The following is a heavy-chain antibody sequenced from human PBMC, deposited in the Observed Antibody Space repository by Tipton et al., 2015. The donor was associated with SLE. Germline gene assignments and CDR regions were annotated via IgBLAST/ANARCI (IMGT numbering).Heavy chain of an antibody. J-gene: IGHJ6*02. CDR1: GDSINNYY. V-gene: IGHV4-59*08. CDR3: ARISVDTTMAQRVDYGMDV. Sequence: TLSLTCIVSGDSINNYYWSWIRQPPGKGLEWIGYIYYSGNTFYNPSLKGRVTISIDTSETQLSLQMTSVTAADAAVYYCARISVDTTMAQRVDYGMDVWGQGTTVTVSS. D-gene: IGHD5-18*01. CDR2: IYYSGNT.